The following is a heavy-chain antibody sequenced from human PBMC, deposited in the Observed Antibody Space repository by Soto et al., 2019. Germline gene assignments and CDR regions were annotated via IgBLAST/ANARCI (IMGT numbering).Heavy chain of an antibody. CDR2: INHSGST. CDR3: ARGRYYGSGSYYIDY. J-gene: IGHJ4*02. Sequence: QVQLQQWGAGLLKPSETLSLTCAVYGGSFSGYYWSWIRQPPGKGLEWIGEINHSGSTNYNPSLKSRATISIDTSKSQFSLKLSSVTAADTAVYYCARGRYYGSGSYYIDYWGQGTLVTVSS. D-gene: IGHD3-10*01. V-gene: IGHV4-34*01. CDR1: GGSFSGYY.